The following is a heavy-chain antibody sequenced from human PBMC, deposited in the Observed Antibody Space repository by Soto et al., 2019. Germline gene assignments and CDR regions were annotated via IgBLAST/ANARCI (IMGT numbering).Heavy chain of an antibody. CDR1: GGSFSPNY. D-gene: IGHD3-3*01. J-gene: IGHJ4*01. V-gene: IGHV4-59*01. CDR3: SRSGSLEWRGYFDY. CDR2: IYYSGST. Sequence: SETLSLTCAVSGGSFSPNYWSWIRQPPGKGLEWIGYIYYSGSTNYNPSLKSRVTISVDTSKNQFSLKLSSVTAADTAVYYCSRSGSLEWRGYFDYWGHGTLVTAPQ.